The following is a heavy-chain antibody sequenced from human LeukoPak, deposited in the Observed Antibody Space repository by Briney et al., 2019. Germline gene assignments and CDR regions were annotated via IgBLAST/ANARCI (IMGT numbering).Heavy chain of an antibody. CDR3: ARPVYYDSSGYYDY. J-gene: IGHJ4*02. D-gene: IGHD3-22*01. CDR2: INHSGST. CDR1: GGSFSGYY. Sequence: PSETLSLTCAVYGGSFSGYYWSWIRQPPGKGLEWIGEINHSGSTNYNPSLKSRVTISVDTSKNQFSLKLSSVTAADTAVYYCARPVYYDSSGYYDYWGQGTLVTVSS. V-gene: IGHV4-34*01.